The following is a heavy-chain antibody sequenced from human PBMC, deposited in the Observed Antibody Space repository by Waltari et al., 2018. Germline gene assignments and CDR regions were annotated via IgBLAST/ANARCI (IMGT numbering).Heavy chain of an antibody. CDR1: GGSFSGYY. D-gene: IGHD3-22*01. CDR2: INHSGST. V-gene: IGHV4-34*01. Sequence: QVQLQQWGAGLLKPSETLSLTCAVYGGSFSGYYWSWIRQPPGKGLEWIGEINHSGSTNYNPSLKSRVTISVDTSKNQFSLKLSSVTAADTAVYYCARGSDDSSVWNWFDPWGQGTLVTVSS. J-gene: IGHJ5*02. CDR3: ARGSDDSSVWNWFDP.